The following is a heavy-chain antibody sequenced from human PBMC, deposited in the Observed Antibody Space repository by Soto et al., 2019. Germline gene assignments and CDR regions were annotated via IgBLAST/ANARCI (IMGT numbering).Heavy chain of an antibody. V-gene: IGHV5-51*01. D-gene: IGHD3-22*01. CDR3: ARPHTYYYDSSGSLHDAFDV. CDR1: GYSFNSYW. J-gene: IGHJ3*01. CDR2: IYPFDSDA. Sequence: REALKISCHASGYSFNSYWIGWLRQMPGKGLEWMGIIYPFDSDARYSPSFQGQVTISADKSLRTAYLQWSSLKASDTAMYYCARPHTYYYDSSGSLHDAFDVWGQGTLVTVSS.